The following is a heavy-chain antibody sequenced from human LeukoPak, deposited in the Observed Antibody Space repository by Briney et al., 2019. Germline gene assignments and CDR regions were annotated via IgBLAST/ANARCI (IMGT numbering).Heavy chain of an antibody. CDR2: ISWNSGDI. J-gene: IGHJ4*02. Sequence: GGSLRLSCAASGFTFGDHGMHRVRQAPGKGLEWVSGISWNSGDIGYADSVKGRFTISRDNAKNSLYVQMNNLKPEDTALYYCAKASGSGIFNPFDYWGQGTLVTVSS. D-gene: IGHD3-10*01. CDR3: AKASGSGIFNPFDY. V-gene: IGHV3-9*01. CDR1: GFTFGDHG.